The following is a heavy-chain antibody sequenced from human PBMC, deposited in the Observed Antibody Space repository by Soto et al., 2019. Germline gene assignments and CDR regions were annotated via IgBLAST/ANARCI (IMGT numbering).Heavy chain of an antibody. D-gene: IGHD5-12*01. CDR2: INAGNGIT. V-gene: IGHV1-3*01. CDR3: ARDPWTAGYHPYYFDY. CDR1: GYTFTSYG. Sequence: ASVKVSCKASGYTFTSYGMHWVRQAPGQRLEWMGWINAGNGITKYSQKFQGRVTITRDTSASTAYMELSSLRSEDTAVYYCARDPWTAGYHPYYFDYWGQGALVTVSS. J-gene: IGHJ4*02.